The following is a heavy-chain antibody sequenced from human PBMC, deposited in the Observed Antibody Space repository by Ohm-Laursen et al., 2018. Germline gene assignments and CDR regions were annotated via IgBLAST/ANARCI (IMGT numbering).Heavy chain of an antibody. CDR3: AREGNCDHAQDAFDI. J-gene: IGHJ3*02. Sequence: ASVKVSCKASGYTFTGYYMHWVRQAPGQGLEWMGWINPNSGGTNYAQKFQGRVTMTRDTSISTAYMELSRLRSDDTAVYYCAREGNCDHAQDAFDIWGQGTMVTVSS. D-gene: IGHD1-7*01. CDR2: INPNSGGT. CDR1: GYTFTGYY. V-gene: IGHV1-2*02.